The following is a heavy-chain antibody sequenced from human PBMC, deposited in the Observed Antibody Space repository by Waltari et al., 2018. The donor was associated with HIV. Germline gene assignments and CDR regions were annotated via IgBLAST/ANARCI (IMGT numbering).Heavy chain of an antibody. V-gene: IGHV3-53*02. CDR2: IYSVGNT. CDR3: ARDRRYGGNSQGFDY. Sequence: EVQLVDTGGGLIQPGGSLRLSCAASGFTVSSNYMSWVRPAPGKGLEWVSVIYSVGNTHYADSVKGRFTISRDNSKNTLYLQMNSLRAEDTAVYYCARDRRYGGNSQGFDYWGQGTLVTVSS. J-gene: IGHJ4*02. D-gene: IGHD2-21*02. CDR1: GFTVSSNY.